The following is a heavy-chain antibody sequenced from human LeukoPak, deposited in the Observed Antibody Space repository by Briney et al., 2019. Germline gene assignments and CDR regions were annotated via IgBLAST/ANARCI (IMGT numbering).Heavy chain of an antibody. Sequence: ASVKVSCKASGYTFTSYDINWVRQAIGQGLEWMGWMNPNSGGTNYAQKFQGRVTMTRDTSISTAYMELSRLRSDDTAVYYCARDRGDYHYFDYWGQGTLVTVSS. CDR2: MNPNSGGT. V-gene: IGHV1-2*02. J-gene: IGHJ4*02. D-gene: IGHD4-17*01. CDR3: ARDRGDYHYFDY. CDR1: GYTFTSYD.